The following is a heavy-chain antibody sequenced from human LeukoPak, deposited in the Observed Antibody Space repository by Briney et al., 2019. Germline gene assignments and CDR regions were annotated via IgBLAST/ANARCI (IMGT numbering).Heavy chain of an antibody. CDR1: GFTFSSYA. CDR2: ISYDGSNK. D-gene: IGHD2-2*02. CDR3: ASGQLGYCSSTSCYTGVVPYYFDY. J-gene: IGHJ4*02. V-gene: IGHV3-30-3*01. Sequence: GGSLRLSCAASGFTFSSYAMHGVRQAPGKGLEWVAVISYDGSNKYYADSVKGRLTISRDNSKNTLYLQMNSLRAEDTAVYYCASGQLGYCSSTSCYTGVVPYYFDYWGQGTLVTVSS.